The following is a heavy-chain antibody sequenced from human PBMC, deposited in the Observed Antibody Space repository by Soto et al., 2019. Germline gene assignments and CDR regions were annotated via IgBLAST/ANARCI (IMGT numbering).Heavy chain of an antibody. J-gene: IGHJ4*02. CDR1: GLTFSSYA. CDR2: VSYDGRNK. Sequence: QVQLVESGGGVVQPGRSLRLSCAASGLTFSSYAMHWVRQAPGKGLEWVAVVSYDGRNKYYADSVKGRFTISRDNSKNTLYLQMNSLSAEDTAVYYCAKEGEGLDYWGQGTLVTVSS. V-gene: IGHV3-30*04. CDR3: AKEGEGLDY.